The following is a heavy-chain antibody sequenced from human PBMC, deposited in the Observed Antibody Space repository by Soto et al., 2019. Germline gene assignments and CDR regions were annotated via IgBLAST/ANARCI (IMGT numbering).Heavy chain of an antibody. V-gene: IGHV4-34*01. CDR3: ARGGLGVVRHGWFDP. CDR1: GGSFSGYD. Sequence: SETLSLTCAVYGGSFSGYDWGLIRQPPGKGLEWIGEIDHSGSTKYYPSLKRRVTISVDTSKNQFSLKLSSVTAAYTAVYYCARGGLGVVRHGWFDPWGQGNLVTVSS. J-gene: IGHJ5*02. CDR2: IDHSGST. D-gene: IGHD3-3*01.